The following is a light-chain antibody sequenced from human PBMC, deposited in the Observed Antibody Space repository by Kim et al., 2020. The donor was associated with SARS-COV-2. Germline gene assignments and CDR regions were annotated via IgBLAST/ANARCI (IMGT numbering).Light chain of an antibody. Sequence: TITCTGTRSNVGAGDDVAWYQQLPATAPQLLIFGNSNRPSGVPDRFSGSKSGTSASLAITGLPAEDEADYYCQSYDSSLSGSRVFGGGTQLTVL. V-gene: IGLV1-40*01. CDR1: RSNVGAGDD. J-gene: IGLJ2*01. CDR3: QSYDSSLSGSRV. CDR2: GNS.